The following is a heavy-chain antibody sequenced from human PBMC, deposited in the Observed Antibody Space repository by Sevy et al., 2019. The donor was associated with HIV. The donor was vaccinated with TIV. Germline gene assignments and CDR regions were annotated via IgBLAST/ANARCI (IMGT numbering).Heavy chain of an antibody. V-gene: IGHV1-8*02. CDR3: ASGGSGGVWNYGYYYYGMDI. CDR2: LSPKSGST. CDR1: GDTFSTYD. D-gene: IGHD1-7*01. J-gene: IGHJ6*02. Sequence: ASVKVSCKASGDTFSTYDINWVRQAPGQGLEWMGWLSPKSGSTGFAQKFQGRLTMTRETSINTAYMELSSLRSEDTAVYYCASGGSGGVWNYGYYYYGMDIWGQGTTVTVSS.